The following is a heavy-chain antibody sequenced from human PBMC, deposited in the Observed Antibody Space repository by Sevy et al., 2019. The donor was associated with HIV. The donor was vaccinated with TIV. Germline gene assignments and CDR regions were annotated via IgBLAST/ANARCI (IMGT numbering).Heavy chain of an antibody. D-gene: IGHD3-9*01. J-gene: IGHJ5*02. Sequence: SETLSLTCTVSRASISESNYYWAWIRQTPEKGLEWLGHIYYTGNTDYNPSLMSRVTISVDTSKNDFSLRLTSVTAADTAIYYCARQAHPIKIKHPLLNWFDPWGQGTLVTVSS. CDR1: RASISESNYY. CDR2: IYYTGNT. CDR3: ARQAHPIKIKHPLLNWFDP. V-gene: IGHV4-39*01.